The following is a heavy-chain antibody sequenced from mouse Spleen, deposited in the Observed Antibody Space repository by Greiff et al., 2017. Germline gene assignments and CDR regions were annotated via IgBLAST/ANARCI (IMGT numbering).Heavy chain of an antibody. CDR2: IDPEDGET. J-gene: IGHJ2*01. CDR1: GFNFTDYY. Sequence: VQLQQSGAELVKPGASVKLSCTASGFNFTDYYMHWVKQRPEQGLEWIGRIDPEDGETNYARKFKGKSTITADKSSNTAYLQLSSLTAEDTAVYYCARSFITTVGATRDYWGQGTTLTVSS. D-gene: IGHD1-1*01. CDR3: ARSFITTVGATRDY. V-gene: IGHV14-2*01.